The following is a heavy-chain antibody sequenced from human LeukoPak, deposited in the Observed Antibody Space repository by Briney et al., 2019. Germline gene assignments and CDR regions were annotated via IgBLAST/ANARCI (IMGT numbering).Heavy chain of an antibody. CDR1: GFTFSDYY. V-gene: IGHV3-11*04. Sequence: GGSLRLSCAASGFTFSDYYMSWIRQAPGKGLEWVSYISSSGSTIYYADSVKGRFTISRDNAKNSLYLQMNSLRAEDTAVYYCASCSSSAKRWYYYYYYMDVWGKGTTVTVSS. D-gene: IGHD6-13*01. CDR2: ISSSGSTI. J-gene: IGHJ6*03. CDR3: ASCSSSAKRWYYYYYYMDV.